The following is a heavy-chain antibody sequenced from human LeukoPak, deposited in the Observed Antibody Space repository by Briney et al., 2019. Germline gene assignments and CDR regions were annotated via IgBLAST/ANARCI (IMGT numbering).Heavy chain of an antibody. CDR3: ARLVTGYCSGGSCFFGLIATPNWFDP. Sequence: SETLSLTCAVYGGSFSGYYWSWIRQPPGKGLEWIEEINHSGSTNYNPSLKSRVTISVDTSKNQFSLKLSSVTAADTAVYYCARLVTGYCSGGSCFFGLIATPNWFDPWGQGTLVTVSS. D-gene: IGHD2-15*01. V-gene: IGHV4-34*01. J-gene: IGHJ5*02. CDR2: INHSGST. CDR1: GGSFSGYY.